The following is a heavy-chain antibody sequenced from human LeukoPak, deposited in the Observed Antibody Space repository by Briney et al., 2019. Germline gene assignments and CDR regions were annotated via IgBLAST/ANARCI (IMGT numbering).Heavy chain of an antibody. D-gene: IGHD6-19*01. J-gene: IGHJ4*02. Sequence: ASVKVSCKASGYTFTSYYIHWVRQAPGQGLEWMGIINPSGGSTSYAQKFQGRVTMTRDMSTSTVYMELSSLRSEDTAVYYCARDQRYSSGWYAVVIKLSYFDYWGQGTLVTVSS. CDR2: INPSGGST. V-gene: IGHV1-46*01. CDR1: GYTFTSYY. CDR3: ARDQRYSSGWYAVVIKLSYFDY.